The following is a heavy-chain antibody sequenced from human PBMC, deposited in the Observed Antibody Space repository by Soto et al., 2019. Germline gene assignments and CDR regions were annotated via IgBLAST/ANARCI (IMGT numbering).Heavy chain of an antibody. Sequence: SQTLSLTCDISGDSVSSNSAAWNWIKHSGSRCLEWLGRTYYRSKWYNDYAVSVKSRITINPDTSKNQFSLQLNSVTPEDTAVYYCARGGVPAAFYYYYGMDVWGQGTTVTVSS. CDR3: ARGGVPAAFYYYYGMDV. J-gene: IGHJ6*02. CDR1: GDSVSSNSAA. V-gene: IGHV6-1*01. CDR2: TYYRSKWYN. D-gene: IGHD2-2*01.